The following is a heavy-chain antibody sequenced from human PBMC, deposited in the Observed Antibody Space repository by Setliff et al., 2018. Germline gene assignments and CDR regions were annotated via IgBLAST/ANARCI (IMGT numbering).Heavy chain of an antibody. Sequence: GASVKVSCKASGYTFTTYYMHWVRQAPGQGLEWMGVINPGDGSTTYAQKFQGRVTMTRDTSISTAYMELSRLRSDDTAVYYCARSNYDILTRNWLDPWGQGTLVTVSS. J-gene: IGHJ5*02. CDR1: GYTFTTYY. CDR2: INPGDGST. V-gene: IGHV1-46*01. CDR3: ARSNYDILTRNWLDP. D-gene: IGHD3-9*01.